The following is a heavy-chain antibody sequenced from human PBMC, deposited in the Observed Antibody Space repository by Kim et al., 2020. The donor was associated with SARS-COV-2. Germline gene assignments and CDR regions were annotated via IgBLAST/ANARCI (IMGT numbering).Heavy chain of an antibody. Sequence: ASVKVSCKASGYTFTSYGISWVRQAPGQGLEWMGWISAYNGNTNYAQKLQGRVTMTTDTSTSTAYMELRSLRSDDTAVYYCARDHEGSGWKETFDPWGQGTLVTVSS. CDR2: ISAYNGNT. CDR1: GYTFTSYG. D-gene: IGHD6-19*01. J-gene: IGHJ5*02. V-gene: IGHV1-18*04. CDR3: ARDHEGSGWKETFDP.